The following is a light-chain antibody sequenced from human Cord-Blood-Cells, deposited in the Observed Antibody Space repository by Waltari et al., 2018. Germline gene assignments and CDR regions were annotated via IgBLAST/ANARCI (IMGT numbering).Light chain of an antibody. Sequence: EIVLTQSPATLSLPPGERAPLPCRASQSVSSYLAWYQQKPGQAPRLLIYEASNRATGIPARFSGSGSGTDFTLTISSLEPEDFAVYYCQQRSNWPPYSFGQGTKLEIK. V-gene: IGKV3-11*01. CDR1: QSVSSY. CDR2: EAS. CDR3: QQRSNWPPYS. J-gene: IGKJ2*03.